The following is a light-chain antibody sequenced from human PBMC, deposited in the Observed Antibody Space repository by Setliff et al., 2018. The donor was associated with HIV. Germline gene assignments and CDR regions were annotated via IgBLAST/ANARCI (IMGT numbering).Light chain of an antibody. CDR1: SSDVGGYNY. CDR3: SSYAITNTLP. Sequence: LAQPASVSGSPGQSITISCTGTSSDVGGYNYVSWYQQHPGKAPKLIIYEVRNRPSGVSNRFSGSKSGNTASLTISGLQAEDEADYYCSSYAITNTLPFGTGTKVTV. V-gene: IGLV2-14*01. CDR2: EVR. J-gene: IGLJ1*01.